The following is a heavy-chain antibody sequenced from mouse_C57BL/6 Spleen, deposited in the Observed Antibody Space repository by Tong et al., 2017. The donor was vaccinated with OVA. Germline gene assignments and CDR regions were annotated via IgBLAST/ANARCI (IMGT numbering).Heavy chain of an antibody. CDR2: ISSGSSTI. D-gene: IGHD1-1*01. CDR1: GFTFSDYG. Sequence: EVQLQESEGGLVKPGGSLKLSCAASGFTFSDYGMHWVRQAPEKGLEWVAYISSGSSTIYYADTVKGRFTISRDNAKNTLFLQMTSLRSEDTAMYYCARSTVVATGFDYWGQGTTLTVSS. V-gene: IGHV5-17*01. J-gene: IGHJ2*01. CDR3: ARSTVVATGFDY.